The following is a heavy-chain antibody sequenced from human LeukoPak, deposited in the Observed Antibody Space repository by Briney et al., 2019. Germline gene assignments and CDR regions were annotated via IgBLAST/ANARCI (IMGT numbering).Heavy chain of an antibody. CDR1: GFIFSDHY. CDR2: TRNEANIYTT. CDR3: AKGPYSSGSFDH. J-gene: IGHJ5*02. Sequence: GGSLRLSCAASGFIFSDHYMDWVRQAPGKGLEWVGRTRNEANIYTTKYAASVKGRFTISRDNSKNTLYLQMNSLRVEDTAVFFCAKGPYSSGSFDHWGQETLVTVSS. V-gene: IGHV3-72*01. D-gene: IGHD6-19*01.